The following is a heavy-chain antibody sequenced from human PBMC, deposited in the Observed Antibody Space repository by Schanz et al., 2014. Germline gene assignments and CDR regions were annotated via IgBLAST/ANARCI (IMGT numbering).Heavy chain of an antibody. CDR2: ISYDGSHK. V-gene: IGHV3-30*04. CDR1: GFTFSNFA. Sequence: VQLVESGGGLIQPGGSLRLSCAASGFTFSNFAIHWVRQAPGKGLEWVAVISYDGSHKDYADSVKGRFTISRDNAKNSLYLQMNSLRHDDTAFYYCARAPGANASPYYFDYWGQGSLVTVSS. CDR3: ARAPGANASPYYFDY. J-gene: IGHJ4*02. D-gene: IGHD2-8*01.